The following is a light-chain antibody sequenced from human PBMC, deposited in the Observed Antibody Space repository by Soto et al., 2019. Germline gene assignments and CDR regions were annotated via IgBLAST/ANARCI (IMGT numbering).Light chain of an antibody. CDR1: YSDIGAYNY. CDR2: EVS. V-gene: IGLV2-14*01. CDR3: SSYTSTRSYV. J-gene: IGLJ1*01. Sequence: QSALTQPPSASGSPGQSVTIPCTGTYSDIGAYNYVSWYQQRPGEAPKLIIYEVSNRPSGVSDRFSGSKSGNTASLTISGLQAEDEADYYCSSYTSTRSYVFATGTKVTVL.